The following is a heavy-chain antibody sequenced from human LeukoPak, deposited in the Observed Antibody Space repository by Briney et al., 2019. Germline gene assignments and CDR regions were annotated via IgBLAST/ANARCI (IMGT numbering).Heavy chain of an antibody. Sequence: PGGSLRLSCAASGFTFSSYATSWVRQAPGKGLEWVSAVSGSGGSTYYADSVKGRFTISRDNSKNTLYLQMNSLRAEDTAVYYCAKLSRDCSTTSCYVDYWGQGTLVTVSS. CDR1: GFTFSSYA. D-gene: IGHD2-2*01. V-gene: IGHV3-23*01. CDR3: AKLSRDCSTTSCYVDY. J-gene: IGHJ4*02. CDR2: VSGSGGST.